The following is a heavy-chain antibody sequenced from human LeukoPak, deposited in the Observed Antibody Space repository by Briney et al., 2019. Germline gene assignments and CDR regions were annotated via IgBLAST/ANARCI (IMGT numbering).Heavy chain of an antibody. CDR2: ISAYNGNT. J-gene: IGHJ3*02. CDR3: ARGGSRSRRGDDAFDI. V-gene: IGHV1-18*01. CDR1: GYTFTNYA. Sequence: ASMKVSCKASGYTFTNYAMNWVRQAPGQGLEWMGWISAYNGNTELAQKFQGRVTLATDASTGTAYVELRSLTSDDTAVYFCARGGSRSRRGDDAFDIWGQGTMVTVSS. D-gene: IGHD3-10*01.